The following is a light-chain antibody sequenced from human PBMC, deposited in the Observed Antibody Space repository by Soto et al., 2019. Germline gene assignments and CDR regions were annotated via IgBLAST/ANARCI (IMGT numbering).Light chain of an antibody. V-gene: IGKV3D-15*01. CDR2: DTS. J-gene: IGKJ5*01. CDR3: QQYNNWPPIT. Sequence: VWTQSPATLSVSPGERATLSCRASQFLSSYLAWYQQIPGQPPRLLIYDTSNRVTGIPARFSGSGSGTEFTLTISSLQSEDFAVYYCQQYNNWPPITFGQGTRLEI. CDR1: QFLSSY.